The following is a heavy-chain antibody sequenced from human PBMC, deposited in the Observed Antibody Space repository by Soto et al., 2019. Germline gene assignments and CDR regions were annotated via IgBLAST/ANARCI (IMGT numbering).Heavy chain of an antibody. CDR1: GGSFSGYY. CDR3: ARGPRSSSWYVAY. V-gene: IGHV4-34*01. J-gene: IGHJ4*02. D-gene: IGHD6-13*01. CDR2: INHSGST. Sequence: SETLSLTCAVYGGSFSGYYWSWIRQPPGKGLEWIGEINHSGSTNYNPSLKSRVPISVDTSKNQFSLKRSSVTAADTVVYYCARGPRSSSWYVAYWGQGTLVTVSS.